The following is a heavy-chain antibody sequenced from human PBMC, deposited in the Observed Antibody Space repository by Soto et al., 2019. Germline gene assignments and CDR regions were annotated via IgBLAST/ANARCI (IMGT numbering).Heavy chain of an antibody. D-gene: IGHD4-17*01. Sequence: GGSLRLSCAASGFTFSSYSMNWVRQAPGKGLEWVSYISSSSSTIYYADSVKGRFTISRDNAKNSLYLQMNSLRAEDTAVYYCARVYGDYLETYFDYWGQGTLVTVSS. CDR1: GFTFSSYS. V-gene: IGHV3-48*01. J-gene: IGHJ4*02. CDR3: ARVYGDYLETYFDY. CDR2: ISSSSSTI.